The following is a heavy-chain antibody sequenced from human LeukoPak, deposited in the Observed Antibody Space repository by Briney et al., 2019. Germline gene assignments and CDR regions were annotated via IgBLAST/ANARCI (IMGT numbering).Heavy chain of an antibody. D-gene: IGHD5-12*01. CDR1: GFTFSSYW. V-gene: IGHV3-74*01. J-gene: IGHJ4*02. Sequence: GGSLRLSCAASGFTFSSYWMHWVRQAPGKGLVWVSHIKSDGSSTSYADSVKGRFTISRDNAKNTLYLQMNSLRAEDTAVYYCARDRGYTQDYWGQGTLVTVSS. CDR2: IKSDGSST. CDR3: ARDRGYTQDY.